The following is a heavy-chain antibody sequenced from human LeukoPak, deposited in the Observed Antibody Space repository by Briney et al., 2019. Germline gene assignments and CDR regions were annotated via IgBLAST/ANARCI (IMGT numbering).Heavy chain of an antibody. CDR2: IYSGGST. J-gene: IGHJ3*02. V-gene: IGHV3-53*01. CDR3: ARNFPGQDAFDI. Sequence: GGSLRLSCAASGFTVSSNYMSWVRQAPGKGLEWVSVIYSGGSTYYADSVKGRFSISRDNSKNTLYLQMNSLRAEDTAVYYCARNFPGQDAFDIWGQGTMVTVSS. CDR1: GFTVSSNY.